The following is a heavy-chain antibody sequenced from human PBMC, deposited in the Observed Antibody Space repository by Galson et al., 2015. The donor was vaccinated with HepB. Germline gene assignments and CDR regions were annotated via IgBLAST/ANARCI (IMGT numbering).Heavy chain of an antibody. CDR2: ISYDGSNE. CDR3: AKDRFPGGYSSSKGGYFDY. J-gene: IGHJ4*02. Sequence: SLRLSCAASGFTFSSYGMHWVRQAPGTGLEWVAVISYDGSNEYYADSVKGRFTISRDNSKNTLYLQMNSLRAEDTAVYYCAKDRFPGGYSSSKGGYFDYWGQGTLVTVSS. D-gene: IGHD6-6*01. CDR1: GFTFSSYG. V-gene: IGHV3-30*18.